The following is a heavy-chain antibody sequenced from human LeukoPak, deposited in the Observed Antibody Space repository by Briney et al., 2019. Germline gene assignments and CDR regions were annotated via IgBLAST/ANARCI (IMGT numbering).Heavy chain of an antibody. CDR2: ISGSGSTI. Sequence: PGGSLRLSCAASGFTFSSYEMNWVRQAPGKGLEWVSYISGSGSTIYYANSVKGRFTITRDNAKNSLYLQMNSLRAEDTAVYYCARVALSSSGWPYYFDYWGQGTLVTVSS. J-gene: IGHJ4*02. D-gene: IGHD6-19*01. CDR3: ARVALSSSGWPYYFDY. V-gene: IGHV3-48*03. CDR1: GFTFSSYE.